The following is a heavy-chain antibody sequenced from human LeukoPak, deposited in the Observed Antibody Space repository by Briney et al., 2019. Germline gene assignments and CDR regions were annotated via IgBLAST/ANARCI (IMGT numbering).Heavy chain of an antibody. Sequence: TLALTCTVAGGSVRNDYWCWMRQHPGKELEWIGYIYYSGSTNYNPSLKSRVIISVDTSKNQFSLKLSSVAAADTAVYYCARDYGDYFDYWGQGTLVTVSS. J-gene: IGHJ4*02. CDR3: ARDYGDYFDY. CDR2: IYYSGST. V-gene: IGHV4-59*02. CDR1: GGSVRNDY. D-gene: IGHD4-17*01.